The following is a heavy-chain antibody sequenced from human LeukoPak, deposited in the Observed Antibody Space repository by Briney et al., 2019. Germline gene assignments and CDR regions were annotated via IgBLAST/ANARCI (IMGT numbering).Heavy chain of an antibody. J-gene: IGHJ6*02. CDR3: ARDELSQCLATDYYYYGMDV. D-gene: IGHD6-19*01. CDR1: GGSISSYY. V-gene: IGHV4-59*01. Sequence: PSETLSLTCTVSGGSISSYYWSWIRQPPGKGLEWIGNIYYSGSTNYNPPLKSRVTISVDTSKNQFSLKLSSVTAADTAVYYCARDELSQCLATDYYYYGMDVWGQGTTVAVSS. CDR2: IYYSGST.